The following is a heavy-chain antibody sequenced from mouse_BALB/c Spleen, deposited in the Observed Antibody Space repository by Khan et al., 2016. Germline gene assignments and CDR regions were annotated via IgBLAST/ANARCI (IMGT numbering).Heavy chain of an antibody. CDR3: SNNSYGFRFDY. Sequence: VQLQESGTVLARPGASVKMSCKASGYTFTSYWIHCVNQRPGQGLEWIGPIYPGNSDTSYNQKFKGNAQLTAGTSTSTAYMELSSLTNEDTAVNYCSNNSYGFRFDYWGQGTTLTDSS. J-gene: IGHJ2*01. D-gene: IGHD1-1*01. CDR2: IYPGNSDT. V-gene: IGHV1-5*01. CDR1: GYTFTSYW.